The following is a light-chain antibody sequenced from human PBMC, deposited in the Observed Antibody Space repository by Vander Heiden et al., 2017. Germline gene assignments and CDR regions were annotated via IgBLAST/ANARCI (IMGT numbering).Light chain of an antibody. CDR2: AVS. J-gene: IGKJ1*01. Sequence: DIQMTQSPSSLSASRGDRVTITCRASQDVGTDLGWFQQRPGEAPRRLIYAVSTLQRDVPARFSGSASGTEFTLTISGLEPEDFAAYYCRQDCDLPRTFGQGTRVEIK. V-gene: IGKV1-17*01. CDR1: QDVGTD. CDR3: RQDCDLPRT.